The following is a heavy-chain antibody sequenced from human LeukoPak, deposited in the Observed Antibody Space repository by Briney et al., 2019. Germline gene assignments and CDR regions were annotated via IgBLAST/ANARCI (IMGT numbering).Heavy chain of an antibody. CDR1: GGSFSSYY. J-gene: IGHJ4*02. CDR3: ARDQGDSSGWSLGGY. V-gene: IGHV4-59*01. D-gene: IGHD6-19*01. Sequence: SETLALTCAVYGGSFSSYYWSWIRQPPGKGLEWIGYIYYSGSTNYNPSLKSRVTISVDTSKNQFSLKLSSVTAADTAVYYCARDQGDSSGWSLGGYWGQGTLVTVSS. CDR2: IYYSGST.